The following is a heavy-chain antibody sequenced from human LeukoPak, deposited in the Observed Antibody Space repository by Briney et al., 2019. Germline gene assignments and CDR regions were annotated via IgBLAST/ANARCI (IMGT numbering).Heavy chain of an antibody. Sequence: SETLSLTCAVYGGSFSGYYWSWIRQPPGKGLEWIGEINHSGSTNYNPSLKSRVTISVDTSKNQFSLKLSSVTAADTAVYYCARGVAHSLDSLNYYGMDVWGQGTTVTVSS. J-gene: IGHJ6*02. V-gene: IGHV4-34*01. CDR1: GGSFSGYY. CDR3: ARGVAHSLDSLNYYGMDV. CDR2: INHSGST. D-gene: IGHD5-18*01.